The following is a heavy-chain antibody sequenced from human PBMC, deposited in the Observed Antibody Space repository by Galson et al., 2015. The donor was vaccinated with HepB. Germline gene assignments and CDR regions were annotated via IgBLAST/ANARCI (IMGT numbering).Heavy chain of an antibody. CDR1: GFTFSDVW. D-gene: IGHD3-3*01. Sequence: SLRLSCAASGFTFSDVWMNWVRQAPGRGLEWVGRILSNVVGGTTDYAAPVRGRFTISRDDSKNTVYLEMSSLKTEDTAVYYCVTNLYGYYWGQGTLVSVSS. J-gene: IGHJ4*02. CDR3: VTNLYGYY. CDR2: ILSNVVGGTT. V-gene: IGHV3-15*07.